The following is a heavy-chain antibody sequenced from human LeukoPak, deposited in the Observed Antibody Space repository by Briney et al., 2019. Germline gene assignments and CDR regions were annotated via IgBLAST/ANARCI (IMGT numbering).Heavy chain of an antibody. CDR2: ISGSGGST. CDR1: GFTFSSYA. D-gene: IGHD6-19*01. J-gene: IGHJ4*02. CDR3: AKVDDPYSSGWYYFDY. V-gene: IGHV3-23*01. Sequence: GGSLRLSCAASGFTFSSYAMSWVRQAPGKGLEWVSAISGSGGSTYYADSVKGRFTISRDNSKNTLYLQMNSLRAEDTAVYYCAKVDDPYSSGWYYFDYRGQGTLVTFSS.